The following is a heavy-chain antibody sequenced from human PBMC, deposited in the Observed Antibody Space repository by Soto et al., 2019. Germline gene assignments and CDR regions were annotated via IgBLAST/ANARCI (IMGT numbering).Heavy chain of an antibody. D-gene: IGHD5-18*01. Sequence: ASVKVSCKASGYTFTGYYMHWERQAPGQGLEWMGWINPNSGGTNYAQKFQGWVTMTRDTSISTAYMELSRLRSDDTAVYYCARDGYSYGYDYYYGMDVWGQGTTVTVSS. CDR2: INPNSGGT. J-gene: IGHJ6*02. CDR3: ARDGYSYGYDYYYGMDV. V-gene: IGHV1-2*04. CDR1: GYTFTGYY.